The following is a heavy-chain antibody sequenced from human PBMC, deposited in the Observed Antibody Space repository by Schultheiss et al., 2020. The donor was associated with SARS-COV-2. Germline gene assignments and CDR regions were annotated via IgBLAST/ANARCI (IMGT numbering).Heavy chain of an antibody. J-gene: IGHJ5*02. D-gene: IGHD3/OR15-3a*01. CDR2: ISGSGGST. CDR1: GFTFSSYA. Sequence: GGSLRLSCAASGFTFSSYAMSWVRQAPGKGLEWVSAISGSGGSTYYADSVKGRFTISRDRFKNTMYLQMNNLRADDTAVYYCAKHRGMFYGFWSGYQNWFDPWGQGTLVTVSS. V-gene: IGHV3-23*01. CDR3: AKHRGMFYGFWSGYQNWFDP.